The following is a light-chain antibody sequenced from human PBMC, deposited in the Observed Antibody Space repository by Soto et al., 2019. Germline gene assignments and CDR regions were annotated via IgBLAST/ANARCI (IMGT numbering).Light chain of an antibody. V-gene: IGLV2-14*01. CDR2: EVS. J-gene: IGLJ3*02. CDR3: SSFTSSNTWV. Sequence: QSALTQPASVSGSPGQSITISCTGTSSDVGAYNYVSWYQQHPAKAPKLVIYEVSNRPSGVSNRFSGSKSGDTASLTISGLQAVDEADYYCSSFTSSNTWVFGGGTKLTVL. CDR1: SSDVGAYNY.